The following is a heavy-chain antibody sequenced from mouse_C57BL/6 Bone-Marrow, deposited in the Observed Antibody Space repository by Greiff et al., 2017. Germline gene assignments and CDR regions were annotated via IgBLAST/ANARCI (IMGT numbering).Heavy chain of an antibody. CDR3: ANTTVVDPFDY. V-gene: IGHV1-81*01. CDR2: IYPRSGNT. CDR1: GYTFTSYG. J-gene: IGHJ2*01. Sequence: VQLQQSGAELARPGASVKLSCKASGYTFTSYGISWVQQRTGQGLEWIGEIYPRSGNTYYNENFKGKATRTADKCSSTTYMELRSLTSEDSEVYFCANTTVVDPFDYWGQGTTLTVSS. D-gene: IGHD1-1*01.